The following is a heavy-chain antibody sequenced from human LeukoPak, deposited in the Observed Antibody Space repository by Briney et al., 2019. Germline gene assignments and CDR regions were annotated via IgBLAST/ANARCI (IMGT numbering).Heavy chain of an antibody. V-gene: IGHV3-66*01. CDR3: ARKTDHQTGGDY. D-gene: IGHD1-1*01. CDR2: IYHGGRT. CDR1: GFSVSRNY. Sequence: GGSLRLSCAASGFSVSRNYMTWVHQPPGEGLESVSLIYHGGRTSYADSVKGRCTISRDNCKNTLYLQMNSLRAEDTAVYYCARKTDHQTGGDYWGQGTLGTVSS. J-gene: IGHJ4*02.